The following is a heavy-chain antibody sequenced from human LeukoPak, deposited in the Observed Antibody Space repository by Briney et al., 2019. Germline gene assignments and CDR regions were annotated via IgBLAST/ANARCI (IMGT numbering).Heavy chain of an antibody. CDR2: ISGSGGST. Sequence: GGSLRLSCAASGFTFSSYAVSWVRQAPGKGLEWVSAISGSGGSTYYADSVKGRFTISRDNSKNTLYLQMNSLRAEDTAVYYCAKVYVLRFLEWYFDYWGQGTLVTVSS. D-gene: IGHD3-3*01. J-gene: IGHJ4*02. CDR1: GFTFSSYA. V-gene: IGHV3-23*01. CDR3: AKVYVLRFLEWYFDY.